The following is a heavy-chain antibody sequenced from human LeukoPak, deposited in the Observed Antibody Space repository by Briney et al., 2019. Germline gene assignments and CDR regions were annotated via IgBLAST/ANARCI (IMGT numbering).Heavy chain of an antibody. D-gene: IGHD5-12*01. J-gene: IGHJ4*02. V-gene: IGHV3-23*01. CDR2: IRGSGGST. Sequence: GGSLRLSCAASGFTFSSYAMSWVRQAPGKGLEWVSAIRGSGGSTYYADSVKGRFTISRDNSKNTLYLQMNSLRAEDTAVYYCASPSGIVATIEAAAAYYFDYWGQGTLVTVSS. CDR1: GFTFSSYA. CDR3: ASPSGIVATIEAAAAYYFDY.